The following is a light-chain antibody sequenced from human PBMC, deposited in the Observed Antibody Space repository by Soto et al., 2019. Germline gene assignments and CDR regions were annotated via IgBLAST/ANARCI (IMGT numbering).Light chain of an antibody. CDR1: SSDVGGYNY. Sequence: QSALTQPASVSGSPGQSITISCTGPSSDVGGYNYVSWYQQHPGIAPKLMIYDVSNRPSGVSNRFSGSKSDNTASLTISGLQAEDEADYYCSSYTGSGTYVFGTGTKVTVL. V-gene: IGLV2-14*03. J-gene: IGLJ1*01. CDR2: DVS. CDR3: SSYTGSGTYV.